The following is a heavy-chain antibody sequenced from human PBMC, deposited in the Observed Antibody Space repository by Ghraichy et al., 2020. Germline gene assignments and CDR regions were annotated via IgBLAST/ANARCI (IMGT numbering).Heavy chain of an antibody. CDR3: ARDRGSNSGYY. CDR1: GYTFTDYF. Sequence: ASVKVSCKASGYTFTDYFIHWVRQAPGQGLEWMEWINPKSGGTLFVQKFQGRVTMTRDSSISTAYMELSRLTSDDMAVYYCARDRGSNSGYYWGHGTLVTVSS. V-gene: IGHV1-2*02. CDR2: INPKSGGT. J-gene: IGHJ4*01. D-gene: IGHD3-10*01.